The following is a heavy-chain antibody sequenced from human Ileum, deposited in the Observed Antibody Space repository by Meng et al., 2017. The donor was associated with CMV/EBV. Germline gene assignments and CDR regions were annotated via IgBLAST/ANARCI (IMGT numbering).Heavy chain of an antibody. Sequence: ASVKVSCKVSGYTLTELSMHWVRQAPGKGLEWMGGFDPEDGETIYAQKFQGRVTMTEDTSTDTAYMELSSLRSEDTAVYYCGTVSGWSGAGDYWGQGTLVTVSS. CDR3: GTVSGWSGAGDY. V-gene: IGHV1-24*01. D-gene: IGHD6-19*01. CDR1: GYTLTELS. J-gene: IGHJ4*02. CDR2: FDPEDGET.